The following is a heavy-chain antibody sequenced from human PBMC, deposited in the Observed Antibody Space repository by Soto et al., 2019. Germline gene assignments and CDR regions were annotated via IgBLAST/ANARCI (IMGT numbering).Heavy chain of an antibody. CDR1: GFPFSTYG. V-gene: IGHV3-33*01. Sequence: QVQLVESGGGVVQPGTSLRLSCAASGFPFSTYGMHWVRQAPGKGLEWLAVIWYDGSNKYYADSLKGRFTISRDNSKKTMYLQMNSLRAEDTAVYYCARDGYNYESIYYFNYWGQGTLVTVSS. D-gene: IGHD5-12*01. J-gene: IGHJ4*02. CDR3: ARDGYNYESIYYFNY. CDR2: IWYDGSNK.